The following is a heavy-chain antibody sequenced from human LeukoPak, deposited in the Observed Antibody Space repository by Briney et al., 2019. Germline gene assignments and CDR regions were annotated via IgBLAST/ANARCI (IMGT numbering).Heavy chain of an antibody. Sequence: VASVKVSCKACGYTFTGYYMHWVRQAPGQGLEWMGWNNPNSGGTNYAQKFQGRVTMTRDTSISTAYMELSRLRSDDTAVYYCAVLGYCSSTSCKQSGGSGPQQPDLDYWGQGTLVTVSS. CDR2: NNPNSGGT. CDR3: AVLGYCSSTSCKQSGGSGPQQPDLDY. D-gene: IGHD2-2*01. CDR1: GYTFTGYY. V-gene: IGHV1-2*02. J-gene: IGHJ4*02.